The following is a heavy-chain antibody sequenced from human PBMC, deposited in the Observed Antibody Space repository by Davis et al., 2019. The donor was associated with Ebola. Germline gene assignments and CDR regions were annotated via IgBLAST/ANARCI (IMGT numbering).Heavy chain of an antibody. CDR2: ISAYNGDT. Sequence: ASVKVSCKASGYTFTSYGISWVRQAPGQGLEWMGWISAYNGDTNYAQKLQGRVTMTTDTSTSTAYMELRSLRSDDTAVYYCARDRGLIAAAGTFDYWGQGTLVTVSS. CDR1: GYTFTSYG. V-gene: IGHV1-18*01. D-gene: IGHD6-13*01. J-gene: IGHJ4*02. CDR3: ARDRGLIAAAGTFDY.